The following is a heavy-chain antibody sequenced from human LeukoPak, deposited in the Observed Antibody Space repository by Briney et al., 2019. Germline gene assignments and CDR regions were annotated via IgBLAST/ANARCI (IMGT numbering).Heavy chain of an antibody. CDR3: SRGRGIYYYYYMDV. J-gene: IGHJ6*03. CDR1: GFTLSSYW. V-gene: IGHV3-64*01. CDR2: ISSNGGST. Sequence: GALRLSCSTSGFTLSSYWMHWVRQAPGEGLEYVSAISSNGGSTYYANSVKGRFTISRDNSKNTLYLQMGSLRAEDMAVYYCSRGRGIYYYYYMDVWGKGTTVTVSS.